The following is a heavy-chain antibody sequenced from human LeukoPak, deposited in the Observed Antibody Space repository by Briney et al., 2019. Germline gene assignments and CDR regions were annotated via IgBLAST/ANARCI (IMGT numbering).Heavy chain of an antibody. CDR3: AKDRIQGYNYFDY. CDR1: GFTFSSYG. Sequence: GGSLRLSCAASGFTFSSYGMHWVRQAPGKGLEWVAVISYDGSNKYYADSVKGRFTISRDNSKNTLYLQMNSLRAEDTAVYYCAKDRIQGYNYFDYWGQGTLVTVSS. D-gene: IGHD5-24*01. J-gene: IGHJ4*02. CDR2: ISYDGSNK. V-gene: IGHV3-30*18.